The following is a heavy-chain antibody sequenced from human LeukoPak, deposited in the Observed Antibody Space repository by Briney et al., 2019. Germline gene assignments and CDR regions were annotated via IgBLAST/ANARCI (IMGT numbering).Heavy chain of an antibody. J-gene: IGHJ4*02. CDR1: GFTFSSYS. Sequence: GGSLRLSCAASGFTFSSYSMNWVRQAPGKGLEWVSSISSSSSYIYYADSVKGRFTISRDNAKNSLYLQMNSLRAEDTAVYYCARDSSLVVVTAILDYWGQGTLVTVSS. V-gene: IGHV3-21*01. D-gene: IGHD2-21*02. CDR2: ISSSSSYI. CDR3: ARDSSLVVVTAILDY.